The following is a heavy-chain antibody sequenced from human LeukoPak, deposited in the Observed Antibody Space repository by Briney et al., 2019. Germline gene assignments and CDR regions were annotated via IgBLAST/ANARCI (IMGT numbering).Heavy chain of an antibody. CDR2: INHSGST. CDR1: GGSLSGYY. J-gene: IGHJ5*02. D-gene: IGHD2-15*01. CDR3: AVSSFVLVVAANYFDP. Sequence: SEILSLTCAVYGGSLSGYYWTWIRQPPGKGLEWIAEINHSGSTNYNPSLKSRVTISADTSKNQFSLKLSSVTATDTAVYYCAVSSFVLVVAANYFDPWGQGTLVTVSS. V-gene: IGHV4-34*01.